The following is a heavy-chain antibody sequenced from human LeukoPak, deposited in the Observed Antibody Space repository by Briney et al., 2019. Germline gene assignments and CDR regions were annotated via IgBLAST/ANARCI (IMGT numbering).Heavy chain of an antibody. CDR1: GYTFTGYY. V-gene: IGHV1-2*06. CDR2: INPNSGGT. CDR3: ARAVVVLYYYYMDV. D-gene: IGHD3-22*01. J-gene: IGHJ6*03. Sequence: EASVKVSCKASGYTFTGYYMHWVRQAPGQGLEWMGRINPNSGGTNYAQKFQGRVTVTRDTSISTAYMELSRLRSDDTAVYYCARAVVVLYYYYMDVWGKGTTVTVSS.